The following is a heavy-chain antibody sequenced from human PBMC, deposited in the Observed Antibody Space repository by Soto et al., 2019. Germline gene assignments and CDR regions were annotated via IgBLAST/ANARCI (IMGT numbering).Heavy chain of an antibody. CDR2: ISAYNGNT. J-gene: IGHJ4*02. CDR1: GYTFTSYG. V-gene: IGHV1-18*01. CDR3: ARDGDTALVFVGYFDY. Sequence: QVQLVQSGAEVKKPGASVKVSCKASGYTFTSYGISWVRQAPGQGLEWMGWISAYNGNTNYAQKLQGRVTMTTDTSTRPADIELGRPRSDDTAVYDWARDGDTALVFVGYFDYWGQGTLVTVSS. D-gene: IGHD5-18*01.